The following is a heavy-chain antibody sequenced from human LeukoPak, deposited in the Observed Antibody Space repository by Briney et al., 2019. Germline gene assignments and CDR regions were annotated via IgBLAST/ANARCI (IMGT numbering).Heavy chain of an antibody. V-gene: IGHV3-30*03. CDR2: ISYDGSNK. CDR1: GFTFSSYG. J-gene: IGHJ3*02. CDR3: ARIKQLADAFDI. D-gene: IGHD6-6*01. Sequence: GRSLRLSCAASGFTFSSYGMHWVRQAPGKGLEWVAVISYDGSNKYYADSVKGRFTISRDNSKNTLYLQMNSLRAEDTAVYYCARIKQLADAFDIWGQGTMVTVSS.